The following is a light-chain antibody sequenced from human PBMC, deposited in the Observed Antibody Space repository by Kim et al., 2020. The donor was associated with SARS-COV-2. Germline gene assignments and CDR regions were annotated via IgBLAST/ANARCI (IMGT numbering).Light chain of an antibody. CDR2: GKN. J-gene: IGLJ1*01. CDR3: NSRDNSGNHFV. V-gene: IGLV3-19*01. CDR1: SLRNYY. Sequence: SSELTQDPAVSVALGQTIRITCQGDSLRNYYPSWYQQKPGQAPVLVIYGKNNRPSGIPDRFSGSSSGNPASLTITGAQAEDEADYYCNSRDNSGNHFVFGTGTKVTVL.